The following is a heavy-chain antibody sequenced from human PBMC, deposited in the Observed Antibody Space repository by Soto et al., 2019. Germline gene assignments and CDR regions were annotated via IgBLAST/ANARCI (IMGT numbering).Heavy chain of an antibody. CDR3: ATDRGHCTNGVCRLDY. D-gene: IGHD2-8*01. V-gene: IGHV6-1*01. Sequence: SHTLSLTCAISGYSVSSNSAALNWIRQSPSRGLEWLGRTYYRSKWYNDYAVSVKSRITINPDTSKNQFSLQLNSVTPEDTAVYYCATDRGHCTNGVCRLDYWGQGTLVTVPS. J-gene: IGHJ4*02. CDR1: GYSVSSNSAA. CDR2: TYYRSKWYN.